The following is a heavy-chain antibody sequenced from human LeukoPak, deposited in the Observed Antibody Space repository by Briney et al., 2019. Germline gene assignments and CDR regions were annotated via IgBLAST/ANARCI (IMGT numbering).Heavy chain of an antibody. CDR3: ATDQLVTIFGVVQDY. Sequence: ASVKVSCKVSGYTLTELSMHWVRQAPGEGLEWMGGFDPEDGETIYAQKFQGRVTMTEDTSTDTAYMELSSLRSEDTAVYYCATDQLVTIFGVVQDYWGQGTLVTVSS. J-gene: IGHJ4*02. V-gene: IGHV1-24*01. D-gene: IGHD3-3*01. CDR2: FDPEDGET. CDR1: GYTLTELS.